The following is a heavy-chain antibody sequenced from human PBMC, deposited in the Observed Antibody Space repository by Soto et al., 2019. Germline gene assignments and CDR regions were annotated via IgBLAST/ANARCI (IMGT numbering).Heavy chain of an antibody. V-gene: IGHV3-23*01. J-gene: IGHJ6*02. CDR2: ISGSGGST. CDR1: GFTFSSYA. D-gene: IGHD2-8*01. Sequence: PGGSLRFSCAASGFTFSSYAMSWVRQAPGKGLEWVSAISGSGGSTYYTDSVKGRFSISRDNSKNTLYLQMNSLRADDTAVYYCARGGKYCTNGVCSFYGMDVWGQGTTVTVSS. CDR3: ARGGKYCTNGVCSFYGMDV.